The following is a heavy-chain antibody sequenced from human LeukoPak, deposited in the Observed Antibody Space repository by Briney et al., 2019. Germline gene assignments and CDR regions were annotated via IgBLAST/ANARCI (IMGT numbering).Heavy chain of an antibody. V-gene: IGHV1-3*01. CDR2: INAGNGNT. J-gene: IGHJ4*02. D-gene: IGHD1-26*01. CDR3: ARDLAEWELPNDY. CDR1: GYTFTSYA. Sequence: ASVKASCKASGYTFTSYAMHWVRQAPGQRLEWMGWINAGNGNTKYSQKFQGRVTITRDTSASTAYMELSSLRSEDTAVYYCARDLAEWELPNDYWGQGTLVTVSS.